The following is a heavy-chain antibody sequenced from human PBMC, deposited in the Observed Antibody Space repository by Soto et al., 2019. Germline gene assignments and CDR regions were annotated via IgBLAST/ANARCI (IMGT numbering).Heavy chain of an antibody. CDR2: IIPIFGTL. J-gene: IGHJ6*02. CDR3: AGIGWESRCWSPSGLDV. V-gene: IGHV1-69*01. Sequence: QVQVVQSGAEVKRPGSSVKVSCKASGGTFSSYAINWVRQAPGQGPEWMGGIIPIFGTLNYAQKFQGRVTITADQSTSTAHMELSHPRSGGPALYYRAGIGWESRCWSPSGLDVWGQGTTVTVSS. CDR1: GGTFSSYA. D-gene: IGHD6-19*01.